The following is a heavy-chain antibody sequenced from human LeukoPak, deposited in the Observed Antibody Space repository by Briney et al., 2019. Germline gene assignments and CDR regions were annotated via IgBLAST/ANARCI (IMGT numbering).Heavy chain of an antibody. D-gene: IGHD2/OR15-2a*01. CDR2: IGTAGDT. Sequence: GGSLRLSCAASGFTFSSYDMHWVRQATGKGLEWVSAIGTAGDTYYPGSVKGRFTISRENAKNSLYLQMNSLRAGDTAVYYCARGRILKDGMDVWGQGTTVTVSS. CDR1: GFTFSSYD. J-gene: IGHJ6*02. V-gene: IGHV3-13*01. CDR3: ARGRILKDGMDV.